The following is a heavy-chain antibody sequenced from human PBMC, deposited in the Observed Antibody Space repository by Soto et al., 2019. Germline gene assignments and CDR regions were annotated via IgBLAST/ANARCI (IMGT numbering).Heavy chain of an antibody. CDR2: MNPNSGNT. J-gene: IGHJ4*02. Sequence: QVQLVQSGAEVKKPGASVKVSCKASGYTFTSYDINWVRQATGQGLEWMGWMNPNSGNTGYAQKFQGRVTMTRNTSISTAYMELSRLRSEDTAVYYCARGPRWYDYIWGTWRYFDYWGQGTLVTVSS. CDR3: ARGPRWYDYIWGTWRYFDY. V-gene: IGHV1-8*01. CDR1: GYTFTSYD. D-gene: IGHD3-16*01.